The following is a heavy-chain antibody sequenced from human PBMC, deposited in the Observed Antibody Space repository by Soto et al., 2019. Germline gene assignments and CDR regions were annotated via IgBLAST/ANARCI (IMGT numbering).Heavy chain of an antibody. CDR2: ILYDGGNK. J-gene: IGHJ6*02. CDR3: ARDNGYSHSHGMDV. V-gene: IGHV3-30-3*01. CDR1: GFTFSSYT. Sequence: QVQLVESGGGVVQPGRSLRLSCAASGFTFSSYTIHWVRQAPGKGLEWVALILYDGGNKYYADSVKGGFTISRDNSKNTLYLQMNSLRPEDTAVYYCARDNGYSHSHGMDVWGQGTTVTVSS. D-gene: IGHD5-18*01.